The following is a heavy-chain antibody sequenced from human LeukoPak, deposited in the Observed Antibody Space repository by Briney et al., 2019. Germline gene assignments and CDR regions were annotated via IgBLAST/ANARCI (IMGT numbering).Heavy chain of an antibody. Sequence: GGSLRLSCAASGFTFDDYGMSWVRQAPGKGLEWVSGINWNGGTTGYADSVKGRFAISRDNAKNSLYLQMNSLRAEDTALYYCAREGSGSPHYGMDAWGQGTTVTVSS. J-gene: IGHJ6*02. CDR1: GFTFDDYG. D-gene: IGHD3-10*01. CDR3: AREGSGSPHYGMDA. V-gene: IGHV3-20*04. CDR2: INWNGGTT.